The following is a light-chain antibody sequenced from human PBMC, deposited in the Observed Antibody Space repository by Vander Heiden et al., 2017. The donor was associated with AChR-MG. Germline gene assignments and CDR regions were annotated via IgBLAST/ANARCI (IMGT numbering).Light chain of an antibody. CDR1: QSLLHGNGYNY. Sequence: EIVMTQSPLSLPVTPGEPASISCRSSQSLLHGNGYNYLDWYLQKPGQSPQLLIYLGSNRASGVPDRFSGSGSGTDFTLKISRVEAEDVGVYYCMQALQTPTFGQGTKLEIK. V-gene: IGKV2-28*01. CDR3: MQALQTPT. CDR2: LGS. J-gene: IGKJ2*01.